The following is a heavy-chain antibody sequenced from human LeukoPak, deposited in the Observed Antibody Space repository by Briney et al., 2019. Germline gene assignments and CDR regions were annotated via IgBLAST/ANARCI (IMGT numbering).Heavy chain of an antibody. D-gene: IGHD4-23*01. V-gene: IGHV3-48*03. Sequence: PGGSLRLSCAASGFTFSSYEMNWVRQAPGKGLEWVSYITSSGSIINYADSVKGRFTISRDNAKNSLYLQMNSLRAEDMALYYCAKTTVVTPDWYFDLWGRGTLVTVSS. CDR2: ITSSGSII. J-gene: IGHJ2*01. CDR1: GFTFSSYE. CDR3: AKTTVVTPDWYFDL.